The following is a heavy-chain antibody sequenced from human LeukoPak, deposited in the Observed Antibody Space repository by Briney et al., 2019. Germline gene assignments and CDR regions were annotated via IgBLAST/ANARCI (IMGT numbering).Heavy chain of an antibody. D-gene: IGHD2-15*01. CDR1: GGSINSYY. Sequence: SETLSLTCTVSGGSINSYYWSWIRQPPGKGLEWIGYIFYSGSTNYNPSLKSRVTISVDTSKNHFSLRLSSVTAADTAVYYCARGMGSSPYYYYYYMDVWGKGTTVTVSS. CDR2: IFYSGST. J-gene: IGHJ6*03. CDR3: ARGMGSSPYYYYYYMDV. V-gene: IGHV4-59*01.